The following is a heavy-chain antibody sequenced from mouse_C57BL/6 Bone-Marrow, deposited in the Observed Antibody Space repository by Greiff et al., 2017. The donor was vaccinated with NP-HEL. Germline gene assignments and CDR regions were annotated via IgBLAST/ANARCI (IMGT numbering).Heavy chain of an antibody. Sequence: DVQLVESGGGLVKPGGSLKLSCAASGFTFSSYTMSWVRQTPEKRLEWVATISGGGGNTYYPDSVKGRFTISRDNAKNTLYLQMSSLRSEDTALYYCARSYDYDYFDHWGQGTTLTVSS. V-gene: IGHV5-9*01. CDR1: GFTFSSYT. CDR3: ARSYDYDYFDH. D-gene: IGHD2-4*01. CDR2: ISGGGGNT. J-gene: IGHJ2*01.